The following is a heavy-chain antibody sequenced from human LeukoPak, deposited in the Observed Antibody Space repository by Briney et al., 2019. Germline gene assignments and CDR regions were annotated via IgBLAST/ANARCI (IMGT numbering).Heavy chain of an antibody. J-gene: IGHJ4*02. Sequence: SETLSLTCAVYGGSFSGYYWSRIRQPPGKGLEWIGEINHSGSTNYNPSLKSRVTISVDTSKNQFSLKLSSVTAADTAVYYCARWWVPDAYYDYVWGSYRYTQAFDYWGQGTLVTVSS. D-gene: IGHD3-16*02. CDR3: ARWWVPDAYYDYVWGSYRYTQAFDY. CDR1: GGSFSGYY. CDR2: INHSGST. V-gene: IGHV4-34*01.